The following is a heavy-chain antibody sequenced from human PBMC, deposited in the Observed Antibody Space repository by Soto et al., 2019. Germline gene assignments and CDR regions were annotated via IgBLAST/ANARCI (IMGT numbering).Heavy chain of an antibody. CDR2: IVGDASSI. J-gene: IGHJ4*02. D-gene: IGHD2-15*01. CDR1: GFTFRTYA. CDR3: AKDLRPDGRYDLDY. Sequence: PGGSLRLSCAAYGFTFRTYAMNWVRQAPGKGLEWVAVIVGDASSIDYADSVKGRCTISRDNSKNIMYLQMTSLKVEDTATYFCAKDLRPDGRYDLDYWGQGTQVTVSS. V-gene: IGHV3-23*03.